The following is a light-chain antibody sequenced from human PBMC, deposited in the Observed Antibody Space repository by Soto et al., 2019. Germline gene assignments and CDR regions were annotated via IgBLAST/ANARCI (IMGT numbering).Light chain of an antibody. CDR1: SNDVGGYNY. Sequence: QSVLTQPASVSGSPGQSITISCTGTSNDVGGYNYVSWYQQHAGKAPKLMIYEVTDRSWGVSNRFSGSKSGNTASLTISGLQAEDEADYYCSSYTHTRTPSCVFGTGTKVTVL. V-gene: IGLV2-14*01. CDR3: SSYTHTRTPSCV. CDR2: EVT. J-gene: IGLJ1*01.